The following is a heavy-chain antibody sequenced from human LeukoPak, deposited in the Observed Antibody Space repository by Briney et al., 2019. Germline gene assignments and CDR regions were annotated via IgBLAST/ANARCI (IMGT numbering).Heavy chain of an antibody. D-gene: IGHD1-26*01. V-gene: IGHV3-48*03. CDR3: ARDNYSGSRYFDH. CDR2: ISSSGRTM. Sequence: GGSLRLSCAASGFIFSSYEMSWVRQAPGKGLEWVSYISSSGRTMYYADSVKGRFTVSRDDAKNSLYLQMNSLRAEDTAIYYCARDNYSGSRYFDHWGQGTLVTVSS. J-gene: IGHJ4*02. CDR1: GFIFSSYE.